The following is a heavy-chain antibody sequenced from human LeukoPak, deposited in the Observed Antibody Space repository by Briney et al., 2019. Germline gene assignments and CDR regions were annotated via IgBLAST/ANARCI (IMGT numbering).Heavy chain of an antibody. V-gene: IGHV4-59*01. CDR1: DGSISNYY. J-gene: IGHJ4*02. Sequence: SETLSLTCTVSDGSISNYYWSWIRQPPGKGLEWIGYIYYSGSGNYNPSLKSRVTISVDTSKNQFSLKLSSVTAADTAVYYCARGPPSFDYWGQGTLVTVSS. CDR3: ARGPPSFDY. CDR2: IYYSGSG.